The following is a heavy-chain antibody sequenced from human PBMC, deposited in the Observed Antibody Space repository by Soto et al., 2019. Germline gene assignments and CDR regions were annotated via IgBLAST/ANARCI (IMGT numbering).Heavy chain of an antibody. D-gene: IGHD3-22*01. V-gene: IGHV4-34*01. J-gene: IGHJ6*02. CDR3: ARAIYYDSSGHYGMDV. CDR1: GGSFSGYY. Sequence: SETLSLTCAVYGGSFSGYYWSWIRQPPGKGLEWIGEINHSGSTNYNPSLKSRVTISVDTSKNQFSLKLSCVTAADTAVYYCARAIYYDSSGHYGMDVWGQGTTVTVSS. CDR2: INHSGST.